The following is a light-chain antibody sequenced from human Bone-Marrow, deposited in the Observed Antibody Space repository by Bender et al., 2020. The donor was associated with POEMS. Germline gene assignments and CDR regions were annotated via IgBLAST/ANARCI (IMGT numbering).Light chain of an antibody. CDR1: SSNVGGYNY. Sequence: QSALTQPASVSGSPGQSITISCTGTSSNVGGYNYVSWYQQHPGKAPKLMIYDVTYRPSGVSNRFSGSKSGNTASLTISGLQAEDEADYYCTSHTTTIARVVFGGGTKLTVL. CDR3: TSHTTTIARVV. CDR2: DVT. V-gene: IGLV2-14*01. J-gene: IGLJ2*01.